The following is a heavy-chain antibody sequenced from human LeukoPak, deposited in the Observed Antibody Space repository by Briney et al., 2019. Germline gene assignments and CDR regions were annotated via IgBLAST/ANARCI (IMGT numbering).Heavy chain of an antibody. V-gene: IGHV3-23*01. J-gene: IGHJ5*02. D-gene: IGHD6-19*01. CDR2: ISGSAGST. CDR3: AKDRRIAVAAPTS. CDR1: GFTFSSYA. Sequence: GGSLRLSCAASGFTFSSYAMSWVRQAPGKGLEWVSAISGSAGSTYYADSVKGRFTISRDNSKNTLFLQMNSLRAEDTAIYYCAKDRRIAVAAPTSWGQGTLVTVSS.